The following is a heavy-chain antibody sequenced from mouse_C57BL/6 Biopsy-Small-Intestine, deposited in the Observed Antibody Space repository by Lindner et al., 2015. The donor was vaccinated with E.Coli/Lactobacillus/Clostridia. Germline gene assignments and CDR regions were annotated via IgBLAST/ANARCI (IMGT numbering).Heavy chain of an antibody. J-gene: IGHJ3*01. CDR3: ARGLTGTPFAY. Sequence: LQESGASVKISCKASGYAFSSYWMNWVKQRPGKGLEWIGQIYPGDGDTNYNGKFKGKATLTADKSSSTAYMQLSSLTSEDSAVYFCARGLTGTPFAYWGQGTLVTVSA. CDR1: GYAFSSYW. D-gene: IGHD4-1*01. V-gene: IGHV1-80*01. CDR2: IYPGDGDT.